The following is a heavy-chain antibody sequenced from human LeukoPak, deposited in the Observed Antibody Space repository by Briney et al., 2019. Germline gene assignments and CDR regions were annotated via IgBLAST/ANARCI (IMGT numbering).Heavy chain of an antibody. Sequence: GGSLRLSCAASGFTFSSYSMNWVRQAPGKGLEWVSSISSSSNYIYYADSVKGRFTISRDNAKNSLYLQMNSLRAEDTAVYYCARDFRQQLVHKGGYWGQGTLVTVSS. CDR1: GFTFSSYS. V-gene: IGHV3-21*01. D-gene: IGHD6-13*01. CDR3: ARDFRQQLVHKGGY. CDR2: ISSSSNYI. J-gene: IGHJ4*02.